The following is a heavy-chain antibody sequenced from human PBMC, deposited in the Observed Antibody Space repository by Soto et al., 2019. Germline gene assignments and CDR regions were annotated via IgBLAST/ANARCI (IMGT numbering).Heavy chain of an antibody. Sequence: PGKGLEWVGSIYYLGNTYYNPSLGGRVSISVDPSKNQFSLKLNSVTAADTAVFYCAGLLPYVSSGYHLNYSGQGTLVSVSS. J-gene: IGHJ4*02. CDR3: AGLLPYVSSGYHLNY. D-gene: IGHD3-22*01. CDR2: IYYLGNT. V-gene: IGHV4-39*01.